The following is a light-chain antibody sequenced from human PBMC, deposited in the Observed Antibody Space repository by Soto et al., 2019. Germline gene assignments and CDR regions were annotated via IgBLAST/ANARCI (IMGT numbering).Light chain of an antibody. CDR2: GVS. CDR1: QSISSSK. V-gene: IGKV3-20*01. J-gene: IGKJ1*01. Sequence: EVVMTQSRATLSVSPGESATLSCRASQSISSSKLAWYQQNPGQAPRLLLFGVSNRATGIPARFSGSGSGTEFSLTISRLEPEDFAVYYCQRYGTSLTWTFGQGTKVDI. CDR3: QRYGTSLTWT.